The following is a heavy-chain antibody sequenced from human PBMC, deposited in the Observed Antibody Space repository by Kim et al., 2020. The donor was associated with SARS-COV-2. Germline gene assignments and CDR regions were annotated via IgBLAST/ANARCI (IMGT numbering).Heavy chain of an antibody. J-gene: IGHJ4*02. V-gene: IGHV1-3*01. CDR2: INAGNGNT. CDR3: ASARWFGELFVGSPLDY. CDR1: GYTFTSYA. Sequence: ASVKVSCKASGYTFTSYAMHWVRQAPGQRLEWMGWINAGNGNTKYSQKFQGRVTITRDTSASTAYMELSSLRSEDTAVYYCASARWFGELFVGSPLDYWGQGILVTVSS. D-gene: IGHD3-10*01.